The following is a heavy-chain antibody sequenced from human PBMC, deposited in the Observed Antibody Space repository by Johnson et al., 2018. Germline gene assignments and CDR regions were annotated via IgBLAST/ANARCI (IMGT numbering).Heavy chain of an antibody. Sequence: QVQLQEAGGGVVQPGRSLRLSCVASGFTFSRHGMHWIRQAPGKGLEWVAVIWYDGGKESSVEFVKGRFTIARDNYKNTLHFEMNSLRAEDTAIYYCARFTGGDWFGTFDVWGQGTMVTVSS. D-gene: IGHD2-21*02. CDR3: ARFTGGDWFGTFDV. J-gene: IGHJ3*01. CDR2: IWYDGGKE. CDR1: GFTFSRHG. V-gene: IGHV3-33*01.